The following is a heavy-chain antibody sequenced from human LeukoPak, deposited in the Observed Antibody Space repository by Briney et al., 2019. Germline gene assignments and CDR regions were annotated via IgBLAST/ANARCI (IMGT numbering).Heavy chain of an antibody. Sequence: ASVKVPCKASGYTFTIYAIHWVRQAPGQRLEWMGWINADNGNTKYSRKFQGRVTITRDTSAGTAYMELSSLRSEDTAVYYCARVLGYEGQWEPLDYWGQGTLVTVSS. J-gene: IGHJ4*02. CDR3: ARVLGYEGQWEPLDY. D-gene: IGHD1-14*01. V-gene: IGHV1-3*01. CDR2: INADNGNT. CDR1: GYTFTIYA.